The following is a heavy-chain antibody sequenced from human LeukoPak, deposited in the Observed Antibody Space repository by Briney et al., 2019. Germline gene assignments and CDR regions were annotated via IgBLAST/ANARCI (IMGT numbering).Heavy chain of an antibody. CDR1: GFNFSGFA. CDR3: ARPLGDGGYFDY. CDR2: ISSNGGST. J-gene: IGHJ4*02. V-gene: IGHV3-64*01. D-gene: IGHD3-10*01. Sequence: GGSLRLSCAASGFNFSGFAMHWVRQAPGKGLEYVSAISSNGGSTYYANSVKGRFTISRDNSKNTLYLQMGNLRAEDMAVYYCARPLGDGGYFDYWGQGTLVTVSS.